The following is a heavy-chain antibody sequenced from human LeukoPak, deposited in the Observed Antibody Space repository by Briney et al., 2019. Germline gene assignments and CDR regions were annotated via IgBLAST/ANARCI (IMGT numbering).Heavy chain of an antibody. J-gene: IGHJ4*02. D-gene: IGHD6-19*01. V-gene: IGHV4-31*03. Sequence: SQTLSLTCTVSGGSISRGGYYWSWIRQHPGKGLEWIGYIYYSGSTYYNPSLKSRLTISVDTSKNQFSLKLSSVTAADTAVYYCARGAGYSSGWPSYYFDYWGQGTLVTVSS. CDR1: GGSISRGGYY. CDR3: ARGAGYSSGWPSYYFDY. CDR2: IYYSGST.